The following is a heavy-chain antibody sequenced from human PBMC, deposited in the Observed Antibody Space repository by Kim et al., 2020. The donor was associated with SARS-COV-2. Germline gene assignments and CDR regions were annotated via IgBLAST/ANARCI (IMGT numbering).Heavy chain of an antibody. CDR3: AKIPDV. Sequence: GGSLRLSCAASGFTFSSYAVTWVRQAPGKGLEWVSGISGSGDSTNYADSVKGRFTISRDNSKNTLYVQMNSLRAEDTAVYFCAKIPDVWGQGTTVNVAS. V-gene: IGHV3-23*01. CDR1: GFTFSSYA. CDR2: ISGSGDST. J-gene: IGHJ6*02.